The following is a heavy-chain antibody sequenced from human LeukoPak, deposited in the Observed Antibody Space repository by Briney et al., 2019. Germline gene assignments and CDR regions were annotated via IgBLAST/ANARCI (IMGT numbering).Heavy chain of an antibody. Sequence: GGSLRLSCAASGFTFSTFSMHWVRQAPGKGLEWISYISSSGGTTYYADSVKGRFTVSRDNAKNTLYLQMNSLRAEDTAVHYCAKDVPESYYDSSGYYSWGQGTLVTVSS. J-gene: IGHJ4*02. CDR2: ISSSGGTT. CDR1: GFTFSTFS. CDR3: AKDVPESYYDSSGYYS. D-gene: IGHD3-22*01. V-gene: IGHV3-48*01.